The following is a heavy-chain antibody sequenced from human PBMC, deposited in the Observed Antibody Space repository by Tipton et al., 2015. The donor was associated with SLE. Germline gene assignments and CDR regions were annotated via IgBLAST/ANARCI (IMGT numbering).Heavy chain of an antibody. Sequence: TLSLTCAVYGGSLSSYYWSWVRQPPGNGLEWIGYIYYTGSSNHNPSLKGRVTMSVDTSKNQFSLSVNSVTAADTAVYYCARGRTSILWGQGTLVTVSS. V-gene: IGHV4-59*01. CDR2: IYYTGSS. D-gene: IGHD3-9*01. CDR1: GGSLSSYY. CDR3: ARGRTSIL. J-gene: IGHJ4*02.